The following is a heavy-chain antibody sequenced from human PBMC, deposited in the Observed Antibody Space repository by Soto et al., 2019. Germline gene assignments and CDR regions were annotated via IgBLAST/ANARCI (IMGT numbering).Heavy chain of an antibody. CDR2: VSDSGST. CDR3: ARGVNTMVRGVIFNWFDP. Sequence: SETLSLTCTVSGGSIDYYDWTWIRQPPGKGLEWIGYVSDSGSTKYNPSLRSRVTISVDTSKNRFSLKLNSVTAADTAVYYCARGVNTMVRGVIFNWFDPWGQGTLVTVS. D-gene: IGHD3-10*01. CDR1: GGSIDYYD. V-gene: IGHV4-59*01. J-gene: IGHJ5*02.